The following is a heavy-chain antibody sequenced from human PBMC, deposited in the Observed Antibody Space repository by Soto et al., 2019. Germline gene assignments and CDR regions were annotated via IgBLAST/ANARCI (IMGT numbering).Heavy chain of an antibody. V-gene: IGHV1-8*01. CDR3: ARGALTYSSSSRGYSYGMDV. CDR1: GYTFTSYD. D-gene: IGHD6-6*01. Sequence: ASVKVSCKASGYTFTSYDINWVRQATGQGLEWMGWMDPNSGNTGYAQKFQGRVTMTRNTSISTAYMELGSLRSEDTAVYYCARGALTYSSSSRGYSYGMDVWGQGTTVTVSS. J-gene: IGHJ6*02. CDR2: MDPNSGNT.